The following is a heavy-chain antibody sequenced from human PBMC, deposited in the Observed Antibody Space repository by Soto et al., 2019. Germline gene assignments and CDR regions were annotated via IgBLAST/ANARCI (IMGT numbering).Heavy chain of an antibody. J-gene: IGHJ4*02. D-gene: IGHD7-27*01. CDR1: GFSLSTSGVG. Sequence: QITLKESGPTLVKPTQTLTLTCTFSGFSLSTSGVGVGWIRQPPGKALEWLALIYWYDAKRYSPSLKSRLTITKDTSKNPVVLTMTNMDPVDTATYYCAHSLIPNWGSRGAFAYWGQGTLVTVSS. V-gene: IGHV2-5*01. CDR3: AHSLIPNWGSRGAFAY. CDR2: IYWYDAK.